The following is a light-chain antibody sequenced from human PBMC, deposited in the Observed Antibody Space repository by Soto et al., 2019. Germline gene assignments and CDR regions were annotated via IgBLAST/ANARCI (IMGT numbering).Light chain of an antibody. CDR3: QQYDSWPLT. CDR1: QSVDSN. V-gene: IGKV3D-15*01. Sequence: DIVMTQSPDSLAVSLGERATINCRASQSVDSNLAWYQQKPGQAPRLLIYGASTRATGIPDRFRGSGSGTEFTLTISSLQSEDFAVYYCQQYDSWPLTFGGGTKVDIK. J-gene: IGKJ4*01. CDR2: GAS.